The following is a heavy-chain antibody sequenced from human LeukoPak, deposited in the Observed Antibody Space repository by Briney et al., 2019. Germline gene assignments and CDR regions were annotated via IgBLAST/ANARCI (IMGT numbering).Heavy chain of an antibody. D-gene: IGHD5-18*01. J-gene: IGHJ4*02. CDR2: IYYSGST. CDR1: GDPINSYY. V-gene: IGHV4-59*01. Sequence: SETLSLTCTVSGDPINSYYWNWIRQPPGKGLEWIGYIYYSGSTHYNPSLKSRVAISVDTSKKQFSLRLSSVTAADTAVYYCARNVDTAMAYDYWGQGTLVTVSS. CDR3: ARNVDTAMAYDY.